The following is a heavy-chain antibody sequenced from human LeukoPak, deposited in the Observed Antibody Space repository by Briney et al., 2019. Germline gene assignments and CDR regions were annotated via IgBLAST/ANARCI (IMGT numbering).Heavy chain of an antibody. V-gene: IGHV1-24*01. CDR2: FDPEDGET. J-gene: IGHJ4*02. CDR3: ATKSEGNIDY. Sequence: GASVTVSCKVSGYTLTELSMHWVRQAPGEGLEWMGGFDPEDGETIYAQKFQGRVTMTEDTSTDTAYMELSSLRSEDTAVYYCATKSEGNIDYWGQGTLVTVSS. D-gene: IGHD2/OR15-2a*01. CDR1: GYTLTELS.